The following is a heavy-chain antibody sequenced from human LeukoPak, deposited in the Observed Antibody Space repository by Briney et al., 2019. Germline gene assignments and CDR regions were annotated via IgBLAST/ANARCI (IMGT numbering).Heavy chain of an antibody. J-gene: IGHJ5*02. CDR2: INSDATST. CDR3: AGEDSKGGPNWLDT. D-gene: IGHD3-16*01. Sequence: QPGGSLRLSCAASGFTFSSSWMHWVRQVPGKGLVWVSRINSDATSTNYADSVKGRFTIFRDNAKNTVYLQMNSLRAEDTAVYSCAGEDSKGGPNWLDTWGQGTLVTVSS. V-gene: IGHV3-74*01. CDR1: GFTFSSSW.